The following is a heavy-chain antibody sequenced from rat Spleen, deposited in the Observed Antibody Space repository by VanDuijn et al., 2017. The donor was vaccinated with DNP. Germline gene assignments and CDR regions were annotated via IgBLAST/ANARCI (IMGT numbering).Heavy chain of an antibody. CDR1: GFTFSTAW. D-gene: IGHD1-12*02. CDR2: IKAKSNNYAT. Sequence: EVQVLESGGGLVQPGNSLKLSCATSGFTFSTAWMYWYRQFPEKRLEWVARIKAKSNNYATDHTESVKGRFTISREDSKSTIYLQMNNLKEEKTAIYYCAWRYYDGASYVMDAWGQGTSVTVSS. CDR3: AWRYYDGASYVMDA. J-gene: IGHJ4*01. V-gene: IGHV6-6*01.